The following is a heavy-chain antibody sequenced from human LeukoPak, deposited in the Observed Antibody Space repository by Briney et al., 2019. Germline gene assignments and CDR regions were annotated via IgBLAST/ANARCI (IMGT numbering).Heavy chain of an antibody. J-gene: IGHJ5*02. CDR1: GGSISSSSYY. D-gene: IGHD3-16*01. CDR3: ARRERGRRRRHIVYQFDP. V-gene: IGHV4-39*07. Sequence: SETLSLTCTVSGGSISSSSYYWGWIRQPPGKGLEWIGSIYYSGSTYYNPSLKSRVTISVDTSKNQFSLKLSSVTAADTAVYYCARRERGRRRRHIVYQFDPWGQGTLVTVSS. CDR2: IYYSGST.